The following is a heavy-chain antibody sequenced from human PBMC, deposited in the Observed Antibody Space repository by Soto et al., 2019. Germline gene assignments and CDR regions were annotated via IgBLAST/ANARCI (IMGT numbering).Heavy chain of an antibody. CDR2: ISYDGSNK. D-gene: IGHD3-10*01. Sequence: QVQLVESGGGVVQPGRSLRLSCAASGFTFSSYAMHWVRQAPGKGLERVAVISYDGSNKYYADSVKGRFTISRDNSKNTLYRQLNSMRAEDTAVYYCARDDYDGSGSYYKVQKYVMDVWGQGTTVTVSS. J-gene: IGHJ6*02. V-gene: IGHV3-30-3*01. CDR3: ARDDYDGSGSYYKVQKYVMDV. CDR1: GFTFSSYA.